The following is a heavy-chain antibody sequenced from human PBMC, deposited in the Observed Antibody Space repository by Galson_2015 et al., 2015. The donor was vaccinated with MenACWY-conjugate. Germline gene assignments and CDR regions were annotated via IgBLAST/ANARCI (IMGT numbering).Heavy chain of an antibody. Sequence: SLRLSCAASGFTFSSYAMSWVRQAPGKGLEWVSAISGSGGNTYYADSVKGRFTISRDNSKNTLYLQINSLRAEDTAVYHCATTYSSPGYYYYMDVWGRGTAVTVSS. D-gene: IGHD5-18*01. J-gene: IGHJ6*03. CDR1: GFTFSSYA. CDR2: ISGSGGNT. CDR3: ATTYSSPGYYYYMDV. V-gene: IGHV3-23*01.